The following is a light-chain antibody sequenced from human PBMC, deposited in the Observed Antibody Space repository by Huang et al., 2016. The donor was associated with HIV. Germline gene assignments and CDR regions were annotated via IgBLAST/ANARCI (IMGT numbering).Light chain of an antibody. V-gene: IGKV2-29*02. CDR2: EDS. J-gene: IGKJ4*01. CDR3: MQGIHLSSP. CDR1: QSLLPSDGKTY. Sequence: NQTPLSLSVTPGQPASISCKSSQSLLPSDGKTYLYWYVQKAGHSPQLLMYEDSNRFSGVPDRFSGSGSGTSFTLKISRVEAEDVGIYYCMQGIHLSSPFGGGTKIEI.